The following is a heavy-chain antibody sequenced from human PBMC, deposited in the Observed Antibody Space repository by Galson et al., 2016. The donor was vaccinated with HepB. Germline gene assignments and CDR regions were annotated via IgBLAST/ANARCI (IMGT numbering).Heavy chain of an antibody. V-gene: IGHV3-30-3*01. Sequence: SLRLSCAASGFTFSSYAMHWVRQAPGKGLEWVAAISFDGSNNFYADSVKGRFTISRDNSKNTLYLQMNSLRSEDTAVYYCARVKWLRSPFDMWGQGTMVTVSS. D-gene: IGHD5-12*01. J-gene: IGHJ3*02. CDR3: ARVKWLRSPFDM. CDR1: GFTFSSYA. CDR2: ISFDGSNN.